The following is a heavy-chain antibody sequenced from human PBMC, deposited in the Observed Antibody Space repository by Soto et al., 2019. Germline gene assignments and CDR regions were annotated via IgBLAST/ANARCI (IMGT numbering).Heavy chain of an antibody. CDR2: SRNRANSYST. D-gene: IGHD1-26*01. CDR1: GFTFSDHY. J-gene: IGHJ4*02. CDR3: ASSGSYQPFDY. V-gene: IGHV3-72*01. Sequence: EVQLVESGGGLVQPGGSLRLSCAASGFTFSDHYMDWVRQAPGKGLEWVGRSRNRANSYSTEYAASVKGRFTISRDDSKNSLYLQMNSLITDDTAVYYWASSGSYQPFDYWGLGTLVTVSS.